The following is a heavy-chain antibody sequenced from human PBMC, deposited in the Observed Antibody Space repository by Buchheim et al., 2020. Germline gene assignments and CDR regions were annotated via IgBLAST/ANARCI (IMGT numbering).Heavy chain of an antibody. CDR2: IVVGSGNT. CDR1: GFTFTSSA. V-gene: IGHV1-58*01. D-gene: IGHD3-3*01. J-gene: IGHJ6*03. Sequence: QMQLVQSGPEVKKPGTSVKVSCKASGFTFTSSAVQWVRQARGQRLEWIGWIVVGSGNTNYAQKFQERVTITRDMSTRTAYMELSSLRSEDTAVYYCAASSGFWSAPRAYYYYYYMDVWGKGTT. CDR3: AASSGFWSAPRAYYYYYYMDV.